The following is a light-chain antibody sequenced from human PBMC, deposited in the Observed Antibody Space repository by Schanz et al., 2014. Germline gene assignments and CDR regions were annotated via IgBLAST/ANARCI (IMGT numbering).Light chain of an antibody. V-gene: IGLV2-23*01. Sequence: QSALTQPASVSGSPGQSITISCTGTSSDVGSYNLVSWYQHHPGKAPKLMIYEGSKRPSGVSDRFSGSKSDNTASLSISGLQAEDEADYYCCSYAGSPYVFGTGTKLTVL. CDR3: CSYAGSPYV. J-gene: IGLJ1*01. CDR1: SSDVGSYNL. CDR2: EGS.